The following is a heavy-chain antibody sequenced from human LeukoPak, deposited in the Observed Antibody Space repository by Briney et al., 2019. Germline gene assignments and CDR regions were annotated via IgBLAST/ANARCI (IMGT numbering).Heavy chain of an antibody. D-gene: IGHD5-18*01. V-gene: IGHV3-9*01. CDR1: GFTFDDYA. CDR2: ISWNSGSI. CDR3: AKASTAMGIKYYFDY. J-gene: IGHJ4*02. Sequence: GGSLRLSCAASGFTFDDYAMHWVRQAPGKGLEWVSGISWNSGSIGYADSVKGRFTIPRDNAKNSLYLQMNSLRAEDTALYYCAKASTAMGIKYYFDYWGQGTLVTVSS.